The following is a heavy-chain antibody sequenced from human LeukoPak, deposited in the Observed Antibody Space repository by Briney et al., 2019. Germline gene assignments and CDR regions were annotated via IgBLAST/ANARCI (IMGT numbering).Heavy chain of an antibody. D-gene: IGHD3-10*01. V-gene: IGHV1-18*01. CDR3: ARVSVLGSGSYFGSGY. Sequence: GASVTVSCKASGYTFSSYGISWVRQAPGQGLEWMGWISAYNGNTNYAQKLQGRVTMTTDTSTSTAYMELRSLRSDDTAVYYCARVSVLGSGSYFGSGYWGQGTLVTVSS. J-gene: IGHJ4*02. CDR2: ISAYNGNT. CDR1: GYTFSSYG.